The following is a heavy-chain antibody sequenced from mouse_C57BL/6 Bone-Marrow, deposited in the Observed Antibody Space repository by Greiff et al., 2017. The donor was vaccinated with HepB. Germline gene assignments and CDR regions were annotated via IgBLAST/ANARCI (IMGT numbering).Heavy chain of an antibody. CDR2: IYPRSGNT. J-gene: IGHJ3*01. V-gene: IGHV1-81*01. CDR3: ARPYYYSNTWFAY. Sequence: VQLQQSGAELARPGASVKLSCKASGYTFTSYGISWVKQRTGQGLEWIGEIYPRSGNTYYNEKFKGKATLTADKSSSTAYMELRSLTSEDSAVYFCARPYYYSNTWFAYWGQGTLVTVSA. CDR1: GYTFTSYG. D-gene: IGHD2-5*01.